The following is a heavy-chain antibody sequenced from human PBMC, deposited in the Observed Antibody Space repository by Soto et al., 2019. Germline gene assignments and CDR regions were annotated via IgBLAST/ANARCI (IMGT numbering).Heavy chain of an antibody. CDR3: ARGLSQVGARPRFRYFDY. J-gene: IGHJ4*02. CDR2: INHSGST. Sequence: PSETLSLTCAVYGGSFSGYYWSWIRQPPGKGLEWIGEINHSGSTNYNPSLKSRVTISVDTSKNQFSLKLSSVTAADMAVYYCARGLSQVGARPRFRYFDYWGQGTLVTVSS. V-gene: IGHV4-34*01. D-gene: IGHD6-6*01. CDR1: GGSFSGYY.